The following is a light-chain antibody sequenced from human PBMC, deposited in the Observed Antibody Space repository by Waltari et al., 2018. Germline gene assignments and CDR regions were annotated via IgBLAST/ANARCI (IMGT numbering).Light chain of an antibody. CDR1: RSNIGNNA. Sequence: QSVLTQTPSVSEAPRQRVTISCSGSRSNIGNNAVNWYQQVPGKAPKLLVFADDLLPSGVSDRFSGTSASLAISGLRSEDEGVYFCAAWDDSLKGVLFGGGTKLTVL. CDR2: ADD. V-gene: IGLV1-36*01. J-gene: IGLJ2*01. CDR3: AAWDDSLKGVL.